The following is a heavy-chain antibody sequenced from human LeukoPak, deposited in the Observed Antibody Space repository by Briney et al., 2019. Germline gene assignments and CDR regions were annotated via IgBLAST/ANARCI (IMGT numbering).Heavy chain of an antibody. D-gene: IGHD5-18*01. CDR1: GFTFSSYA. CDR2: ISSSADST. V-gene: IGHV3-23*01. Sequence: GGSLRLSCEASGFTFSSYAMSWVRQAPGKGLAWVSVISSSADSTYYADSVKGRFTISRDNSKNTLYLQMNSLRAEDTAVYYCATERGYSYGYPFDYWGQGTLVTVSS. J-gene: IGHJ4*02. CDR3: ATERGYSYGYPFDY.